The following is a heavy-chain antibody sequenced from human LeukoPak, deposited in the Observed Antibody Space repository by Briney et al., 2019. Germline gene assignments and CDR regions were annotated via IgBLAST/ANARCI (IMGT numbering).Heavy chain of an antibody. V-gene: IGHV3-53*01. CDR2: IYSGGST. CDR3: AKFVVVPAAKDYFDY. Sequence: GGSLRLSCAASGFTVSSNYMSWVRQAPGKGLEWVLVIYSGGSTYYADSVKGRFTISRDNSKNTLYLQMNSLRAEDTAVYYCAKFVVVPAAKDYFDYWGQGTLVTVSS. J-gene: IGHJ4*02. D-gene: IGHD2-2*01. CDR1: GFTVSSNY.